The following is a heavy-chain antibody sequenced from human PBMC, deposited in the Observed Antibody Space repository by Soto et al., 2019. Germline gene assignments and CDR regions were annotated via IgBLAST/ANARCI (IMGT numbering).Heavy chain of an antibody. CDR3: ARGFSWDIVVVVAAQYYYGMDV. CDR2: ISGSGGST. J-gene: IGHJ6*02. D-gene: IGHD2-15*01. V-gene: IGHV3-23*01. CDR1: GFTFSSYA. Sequence: PGGSLRLSCAASGFTFSSYAMSWVRQAPGKGLEWVSAISGSGGSTYYADSVKGRFTISRDNSKNTLYLQMNSLRAEDTAVYYCARGFSWDIVVVVAAQYYYGMDVWGQGTTVTVSS.